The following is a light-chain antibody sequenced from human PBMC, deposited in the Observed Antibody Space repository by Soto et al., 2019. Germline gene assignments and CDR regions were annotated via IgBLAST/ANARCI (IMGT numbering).Light chain of an antibody. V-gene: IGKV3-15*01. J-gene: IGKJ1*01. CDR2: GAS. Sequence: EILMTQSTATLSVSPGERGSLSCRASQSFNINLAWYQQSPGQAPRLLIYGASTRATGVPARFSGSRSGTEFTLPISSLQSEDFAVYYCQPYNNWPRTFGQGTKVDIK. CDR3: QPYNNWPRT. CDR1: QSFNIN.